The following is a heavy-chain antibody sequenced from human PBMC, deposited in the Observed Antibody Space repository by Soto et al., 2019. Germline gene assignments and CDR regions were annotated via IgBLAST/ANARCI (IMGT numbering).Heavy chain of an antibody. Sequence: PSETLSLTCTVSGGSISSYYWSWIRQPPGKGLEWIGYIYYSGSTNYNPSLKSRVTISVDTSKNQFSLKLSSVTAADTAVYYCARGGGVLRYFDWLSRSHYYGMDVWGQGTTVTVSS. CDR3: ARGGGVLRYFDWLSRSHYYGMDV. CDR2: IYYSGST. CDR1: GGSISSYY. V-gene: IGHV4-59*01. D-gene: IGHD3-9*01. J-gene: IGHJ6*02.